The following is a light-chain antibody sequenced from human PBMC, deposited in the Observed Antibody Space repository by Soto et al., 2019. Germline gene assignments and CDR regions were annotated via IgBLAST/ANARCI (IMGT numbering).Light chain of an antibody. CDR2: DVS. V-gene: IGLV2-11*01. CDR1: SGDVGGYNY. Sequence: QSALTQPRSVSGSPGQSVTISCTGTSGDVGGYNYVSWYQEHPGKAPKLMIYDVSKRPSGVPDRFSGSKSGNTASLTISGLQAEDEADYYCCSYAGSYTHYVFGTGT. J-gene: IGLJ1*01. CDR3: CSYAGSYTHYV.